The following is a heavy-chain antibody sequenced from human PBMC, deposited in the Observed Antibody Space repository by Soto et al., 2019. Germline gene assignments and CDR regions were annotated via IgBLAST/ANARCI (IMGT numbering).Heavy chain of an antibody. Sequence: QLVESGGGLVQPGGSLRLSCAASGFIFSDYWMGWVRQAPGKGLEWVANIKKDGTTKYYADSVRGRFTISRDNTKNSLYLQKDRLRTEDTVTYCCGRPGDYGFDYWGQGPLVTVSS. D-gene: IGHD4-17*01. J-gene: IGHJ4*02. CDR1: GFIFSDYW. CDR3: GRPGDYGFDY. V-gene: IGHV3-7*02. CDR2: IKKDGTTK.